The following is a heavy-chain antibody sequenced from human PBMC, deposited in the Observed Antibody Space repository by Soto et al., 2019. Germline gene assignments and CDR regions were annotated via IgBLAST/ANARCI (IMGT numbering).Heavy chain of an antibody. V-gene: IGHV3-23*04. J-gene: IGHJ4*02. D-gene: IGHD3-10*01. CDR1: GFTFRNFA. CDR2: VTGSGGST. Sequence: EVQLGESGGGLVQPGGSLRLSCAATGFTFRNFAMSWVRQAPGKGLEWVSLVTGSGGSTFHAASVKGRFIMSRDNAKDTMYLQMNSLRAEDTAVYYCARAREFSGSGFDYWGQGPLVTVSS. CDR3: ARAREFSGSGFDY.